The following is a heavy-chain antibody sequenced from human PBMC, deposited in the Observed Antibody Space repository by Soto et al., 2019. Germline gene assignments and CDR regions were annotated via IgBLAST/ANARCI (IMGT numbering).Heavy chain of an antibody. CDR1: GGSFSGYY. CDR2: INHSGST. V-gene: IGHV4-34*01. CDR3: AGNSGWYRSVRSYYFDY. J-gene: IGHJ4*02. Sequence: PSETLSLTCAVYGGSFSGYYWGWIRQPPGKGLEWIGEINHSGSTNYNPSLKSRVTISVDKSKNQFSLKLSSVTAADTAVYYCAGNSGWYRSVRSYYFDYWGQGTLVTVSS. D-gene: IGHD6-19*01.